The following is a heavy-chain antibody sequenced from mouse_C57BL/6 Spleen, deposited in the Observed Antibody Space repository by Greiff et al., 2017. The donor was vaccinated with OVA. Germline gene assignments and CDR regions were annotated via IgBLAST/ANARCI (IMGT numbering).Heavy chain of an antibody. CDR1: GYTFTSYW. Sequence: QVQLQQPGAELVRPGSSVKLSCKASGYTFTSYWMHWVKQRPIQGLEWIGNIDPSDSETHYNQKFKDKATLTVDKSSSTAYMQLSSLTSEDSAVYYCARSPRGNYAMDYWGQVTSVTVSS. J-gene: IGHJ4*01. V-gene: IGHV1-52*01. CDR3: ARSPRGNYAMDY. CDR2: IDPSDSET. D-gene: IGHD3-3*01.